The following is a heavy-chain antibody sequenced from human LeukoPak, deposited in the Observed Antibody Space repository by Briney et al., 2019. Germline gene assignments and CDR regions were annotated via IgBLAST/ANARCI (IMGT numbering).Heavy chain of an antibody. CDR3: AGFYGSVTYTYFDS. V-gene: IGHV4-39*01. Sequence: PSQTLPLTCTVSGVSISNSGYYWGWVRQPPGKGLEWIGTIFYSGSAYYTPRLRSRVSISLDTSKNQFSLNLNSVTAADTALYFCAGFYGSVTYTYFDSWGQGTLVTV. CDR2: IFYSGSA. CDR1: GVSISNSGYY. D-gene: IGHD3-10*01. J-gene: IGHJ4*02.